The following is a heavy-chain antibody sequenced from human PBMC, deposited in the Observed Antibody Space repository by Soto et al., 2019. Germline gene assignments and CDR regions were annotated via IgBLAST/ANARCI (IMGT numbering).Heavy chain of an antibody. V-gene: IGHV1-58*01. CDR1: GFTFTSSA. Sequence: SVKVSCKASGFTFTSSAVQWVRQARGQRLEWIGWIVVGSGNTNYAQKFQERVTITRDMSTSTAYMELGSLRSEDTAVYYCAADPSYSSSWYQGSYYYGMDVWGQGSLVTVS. CDR3: AADPSYSSSWYQGSYYYGMDV. CDR2: IVVGSGNT. D-gene: IGHD6-13*01. J-gene: IGHJ6*02.